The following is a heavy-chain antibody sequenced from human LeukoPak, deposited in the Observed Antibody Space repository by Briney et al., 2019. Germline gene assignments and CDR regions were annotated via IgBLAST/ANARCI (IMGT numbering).Heavy chain of an antibody. Sequence: SETLSLTCTVSGGSIRSYYWSWLRQPPGKGLEWIGYIYYSGSTNYNPSLKSRVTISVDTSKNQFSLKLSSVTAADTAVYYCARSERAAPRWFDPWGQGTLVTVSS. CDR2: IYYSGST. CDR1: GGSIRSYY. D-gene: IGHD6-6*01. J-gene: IGHJ5*02. CDR3: ARSERAAPRWFDP. V-gene: IGHV4-59*08.